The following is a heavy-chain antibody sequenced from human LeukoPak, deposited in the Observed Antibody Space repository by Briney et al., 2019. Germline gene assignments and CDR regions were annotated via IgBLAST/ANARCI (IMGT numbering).Heavy chain of an antibody. D-gene: IGHD5-18*01. CDR2: IIPILGIA. CDR1: GYTFTEYN. Sequence: ASVKVSCKASGYTFTEYNIHWVRQAPGQGLEWMGRIIPILGIANYAQKFQGRVTITADKSTSTAYMELSSLRSEDTAVYYCARVDTAMVIDYWGQGTLVTVSS. J-gene: IGHJ4*02. V-gene: IGHV1-69*02. CDR3: ARVDTAMVIDY.